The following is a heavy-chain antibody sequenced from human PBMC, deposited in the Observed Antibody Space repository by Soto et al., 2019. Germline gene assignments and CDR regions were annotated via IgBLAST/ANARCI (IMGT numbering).Heavy chain of an antibody. D-gene: IGHD3-3*01. CDR1: GYTFTSYG. J-gene: IGHJ4*02. V-gene: IGHV1-18*04. CDR3: ARDLGYDFWSGYYADC. CDR2: ISAYNGNT. Sequence: ASVKVSCKASGYTFTSYGISWVRQAPGQGLEWMGWISAYNGNTNYAQKLQGRVTMTTDTSTSTAYMELRSLRSDDTAVYYCARDLGYDFWSGYYADCWGQGTLVTVSS.